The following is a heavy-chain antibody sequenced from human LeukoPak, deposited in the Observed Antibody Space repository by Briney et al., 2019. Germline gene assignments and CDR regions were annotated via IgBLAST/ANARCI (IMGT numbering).Heavy chain of an antibody. D-gene: IGHD6-6*01. CDR3: AKDITGGRSSPYFDS. J-gene: IGHJ4*02. V-gene: IGHV3-9*01. CDR2: ISWNGGGM. CDR1: GFTFSSYA. Sequence: GGSLRLSCAASGFTFSSYAMHWVRQAPGKGLEWVSGISWNGGGMGYAVSVKGRFTISRDNAKNSLYLQMNSLRDEDTALYYCAKDITGGRSSPYFDSWGQGTLVTVSS.